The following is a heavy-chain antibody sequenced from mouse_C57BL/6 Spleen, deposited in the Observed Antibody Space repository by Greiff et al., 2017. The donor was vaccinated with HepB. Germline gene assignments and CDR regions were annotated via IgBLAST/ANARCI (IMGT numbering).Heavy chain of an antibody. D-gene: IGHD1-1*02. CDR1: GYTFTSYW. Sequence: QVQLQQPGAELVKPGASVKLSCKASGYTFTSYWMHWVKQRPGQGLEWIGMIHPNSGSTNYNEKFKSKATLTVDKSSSTAYMQLSSLTSEDSAVYYCARSEVDYAMDYWGQGTSVTVSS. V-gene: IGHV1-64*01. CDR3: ARSEVDYAMDY. CDR2: IHPNSGST. J-gene: IGHJ4*01.